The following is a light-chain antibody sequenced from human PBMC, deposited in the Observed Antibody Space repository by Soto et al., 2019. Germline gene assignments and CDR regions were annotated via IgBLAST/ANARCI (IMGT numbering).Light chain of an antibody. J-gene: IGKJ2*01. CDR2: AAC. CDR3: HHYDSSPPYT. Sequence: EIVLTQSPTTLPLSPGVSATLSCSASRSFVSSYSAWYQHKPGQAPRLLIYAACSRATGIPDRCIGSGSGTDFTLTTSTLEPDDSAVYYCHHYDSSPPYTFGRGTKGDI. V-gene: IGKV3-20*01. CDR1: RSFVSSY.